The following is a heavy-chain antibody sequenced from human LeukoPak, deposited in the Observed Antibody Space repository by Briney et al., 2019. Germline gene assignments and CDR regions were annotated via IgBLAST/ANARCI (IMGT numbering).Heavy chain of an antibody. CDR3: ARRGVGELL. J-gene: IGHJ4*02. Sequence: TGGSLRLSCAASGFTFGTYWMSWVRQAPGKGLEWVANIKEDGTEKNYVDSVKGRFTISRDNAKNSLYLQMNSLRAEDTAVYYCARRGVGELLGGQGTLVTVSS. V-gene: IGHV3-7*01. D-gene: IGHD3-10*01. CDR1: GFTFGTYW. CDR2: IKEDGTEK.